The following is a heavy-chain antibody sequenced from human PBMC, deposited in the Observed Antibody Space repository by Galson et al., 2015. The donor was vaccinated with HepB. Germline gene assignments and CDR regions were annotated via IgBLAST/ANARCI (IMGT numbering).Heavy chain of an antibody. D-gene: IGHD5-18*01. CDR3: ARDLGRVGYSYGWNLFDY. V-gene: IGHV3-11*01. CDR2: ISSSGSTI. Sequence: LRLSCAASGFTFSDYYMSCIRQAPGKGLEWVSYISSSGSTIYYADSVKGRFTISRDNAKNSLYLQMNSLRAEDTAVYYCARDLGRVGYSYGWNLFDYWGQGTLVTVSS. CDR1: GFTFSDYY. J-gene: IGHJ4*02.